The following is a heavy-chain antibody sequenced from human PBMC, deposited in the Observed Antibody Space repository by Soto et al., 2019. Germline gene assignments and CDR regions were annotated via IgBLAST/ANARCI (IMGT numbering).Heavy chain of an antibody. D-gene: IGHD2-2*01. CDR2: MSSDGSNK. V-gene: IGHV3-30-3*01. J-gene: IGHJ6*02. CDR1: GFTFSSYS. CDR3: ARDVWHCSCNCCYFYGMDV. Sequence: QVQLVESGGGVVQPGRSLRLSCAASGFTFSSYSMHWVRQAPGKGLEWVAVMSSDGSNKYYADSVKGRFTISRDNSKNTVYLQMNSVRAEDTAVYYCARDVWHCSCNCCYFYGMDVWGQGTTVTVSS.